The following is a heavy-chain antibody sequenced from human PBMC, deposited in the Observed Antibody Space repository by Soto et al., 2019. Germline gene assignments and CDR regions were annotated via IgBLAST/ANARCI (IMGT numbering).Heavy chain of an antibody. Sequence: GGSLRLSCAASGFTFSSYAMSWVRQAPGKGLEWVSAISGSGGSTYYADSVKGRFTISRDNSKNTLYLQMNSLRAEDTAVYYCAKDRPRGCTNGVCYTLPSYYFDYWGQGTLVTVSS. V-gene: IGHV3-23*01. CDR3: AKDRPRGCTNGVCYTLPSYYFDY. J-gene: IGHJ4*02. CDR1: GFTFSSYA. CDR2: ISGSGGST. D-gene: IGHD2-8*01.